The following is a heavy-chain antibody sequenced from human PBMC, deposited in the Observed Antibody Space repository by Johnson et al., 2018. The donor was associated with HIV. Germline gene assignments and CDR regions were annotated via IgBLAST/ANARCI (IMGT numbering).Heavy chain of an antibody. CDR2: IGTAGDT. CDR3: ARVRRRWLGLDAFDI. J-gene: IGHJ3*02. Sequence: VQLVESGGGVVQPGRSLRLSCAASGFTFSSYDMHWVRQATGKGLEWVSEIGTAGDTYYPGSVKGRFTISRENAKNSLYLQMNSLRAGDTAVYYCARVRRRWLGLDAFDIWGQGTMVTVSS. D-gene: IGHD5-24*01. CDR1: GFTFSSYD. V-gene: IGHV3-13*01.